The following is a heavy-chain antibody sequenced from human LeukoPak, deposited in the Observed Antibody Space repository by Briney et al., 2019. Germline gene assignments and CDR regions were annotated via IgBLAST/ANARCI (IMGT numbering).Heavy chain of an antibody. J-gene: IGHJ4*02. D-gene: IGHD1-1*01. CDR2: ISAYNGNT. CDR3: ARESNWIIIQAFDD. V-gene: IGHV1-18*01. Sequence: ASVKVSCKASGYTFTSYGISWVRQAPGQGLEWMGWISAYNGNTNYAQKLQGRVTMTTDTSTSTAYMELRSLRSDDTAVYYCARESNWIIIQAFDDWGQGTLVTVSS. CDR1: GYTFTSYG.